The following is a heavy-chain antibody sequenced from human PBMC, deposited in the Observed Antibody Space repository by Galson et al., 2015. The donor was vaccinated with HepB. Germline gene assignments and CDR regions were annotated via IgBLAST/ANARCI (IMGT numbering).Heavy chain of an antibody. V-gene: IGHV3-30*18. CDR2: ISGDGSQK. D-gene: IGHD2-2*01. CDR1: GFSLRSYG. Sequence: SLRLSCAASGFSLRSYGMHWVRQAPGKGLEWVAVISGDGSQKYYADSVKGRLSVSREDSKNTLYLQMISLRPDDTAVYYCAKDAGSVIEPTAILDYWGQGTLVSVPS. J-gene: IGHJ4*02. CDR3: AKDAGSVIEPTAILDY.